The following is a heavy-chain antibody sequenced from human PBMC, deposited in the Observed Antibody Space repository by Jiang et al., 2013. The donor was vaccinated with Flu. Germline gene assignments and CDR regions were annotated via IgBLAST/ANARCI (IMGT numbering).Heavy chain of an antibody. V-gene: IGHV3-74*01. CDR3: ARGAGSGYENPDY. CDR1: GFTFSSYW. D-gene: IGHD5-12*01. CDR2: INSDGSST. J-gene: IGHJ4*02. Sequence: RLSCAASGFTFSSYWMHWVRQAPGKGLVWVSRINSDGSSTSYADSVKGRFTISRDNAKNTLYLQMNSLRAEDTAVYYCARGAGSGYENPDYWGQGTLVTVSS.